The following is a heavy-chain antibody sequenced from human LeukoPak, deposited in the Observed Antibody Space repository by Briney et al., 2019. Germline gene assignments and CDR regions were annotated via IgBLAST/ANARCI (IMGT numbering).Heavy chain of an antibody. D-gene: IGHD1-14*01. CDR3: ARHPPATGRFDY. V-gene: IGHV4-59*01. J-gene: IGHJ4*02. CDR1: GGSIMNYY. CDR2: VYYDGST. Sequence: SETLSLTCTVSGGSIMNYYWSWIRHPPQKGLEWIGYVYYDGSTNYNPSLKSRVTMSVDTSKNQLSLQLSSVPAADTAVYYCARHPPATGRFDYWGQGTLGTVSS.